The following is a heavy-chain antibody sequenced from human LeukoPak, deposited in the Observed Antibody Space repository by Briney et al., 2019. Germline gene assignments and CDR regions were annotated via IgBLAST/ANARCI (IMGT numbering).Heavy chain of an antibody. D-gene: IGHD3-22*01. CDR2: ISASAGDT. J-gene: IGHJ4*02. CDR3: AKDEYYDSSGYPEMFDY. V-gene: IGHV3-23*01. Sequence: GGSLRLSCAASGFTFSTYGMSWVRQAPGKGLEWVSAISASAGDTYYADSVKGRFTISRDSSKNTLYLQMNSLRAEDTAVYYCAKDEYYDSSGYPEMFDYWGQGTLVTVSS. CDR1: GFTFSTYG.